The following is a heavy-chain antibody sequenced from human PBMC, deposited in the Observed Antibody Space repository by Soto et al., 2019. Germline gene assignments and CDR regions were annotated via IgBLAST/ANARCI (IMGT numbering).Heavy chain of an antibody. D-gene: IGHD1-26*01. CDR1: GGSITSGDYY. V-gene: IGHV4-30-4*01. CDR2: IYYSGST. Sequence: QVQLQESDPGLVKPSQNLSLTCTVSGGSITSGDYYWSWIRQPPGKGLEWIGYIYYSGSTYYNPSLKSRVFISVDTSKNQFSLKLSSVTAADTAVYYCARIVGPTTLGDFDYWGQGTLVIVSS. CDR3: ARIVGPTTLGDFDY. J-gene: IGHJ4*02.